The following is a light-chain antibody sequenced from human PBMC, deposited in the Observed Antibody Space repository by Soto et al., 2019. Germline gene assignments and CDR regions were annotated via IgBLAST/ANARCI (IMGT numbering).Light chain of an antibody. Sequence: EIVLTQSPGTLSLSPGERATLSCRASQSVSSSYLAWYQQKPGQAPGLLIYDTSSRATGIPDRFSGSGSETDFTLTISRLEPEDFAVYFCQHYGSSRTFGQGTKVEIK. CDR1: QSVSSSY. CDR3: QHYGSSRT. J-gene: IGKJ1*01. V-gene: IGKV3-20*01. CDR2: DTS.